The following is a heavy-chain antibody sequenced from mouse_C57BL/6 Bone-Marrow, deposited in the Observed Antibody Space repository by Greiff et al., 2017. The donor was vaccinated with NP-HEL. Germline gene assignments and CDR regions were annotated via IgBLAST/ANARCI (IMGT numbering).Heavy chain of an antibody. CDR3: ARIYDGYYDYFDY. CDR2: IYPGDGDT. V-gene: IGHV1-80*01. Sequence: VQLQQSGAELVKPGASVKISCKASGYAFSSYWMNWVKQRPGKGLEWIGQIYPGDGDTNYNGKFKGKATLTADKSSSTAYMQLSSLTSEDSAVYFCARIYDGYYDYFDYWGQGTTLTVSS. J-gene: IGHJ2*01. CDR1: GYAFSSYW. D-gene: IGHD2-3*01.